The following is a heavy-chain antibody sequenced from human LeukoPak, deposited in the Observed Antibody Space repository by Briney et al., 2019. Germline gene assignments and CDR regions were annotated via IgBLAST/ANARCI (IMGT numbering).Heavy chain of an antibody. J-gene: IGHJ6*02. CDR3: ARLGLFQYSSRPYGMDV. CDR2: IYYSGST. V-gene: IGHV4-39*01. D-gene: IGHD6-13*01. Sequence: SETLSLTCTVSGGSISSSSYYWGWIRQPPGKGLEWIGSIYYSGSTYYNPSLKSRVTISVDTSKNQFSLKLSSVTAADTAVYYCARLGLFQYSSRPYGMDVWGQGTTVTVSS. CDR1: GGSISSSSYY.